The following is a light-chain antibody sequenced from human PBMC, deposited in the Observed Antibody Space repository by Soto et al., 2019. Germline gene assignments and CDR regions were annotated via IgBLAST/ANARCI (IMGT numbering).Light chain of an antibody. V-gene: IGKV4-1*01. CDR3: HQYYTLPFT. CDR1: QSVLYSSNNKNY. CDR2: WAS. Sequence: DIVMTQSPDSLAVSLGERATINCKSSQSVLYSSNNKNYLAWYQQKPGQPPKLLIYWASTRESGVPDRFSGSGSGTDFTLTISSLQAEDVAVYCSHQYYTLPFTFGPGTKVDIK. J-gene: IGKJ3*01.